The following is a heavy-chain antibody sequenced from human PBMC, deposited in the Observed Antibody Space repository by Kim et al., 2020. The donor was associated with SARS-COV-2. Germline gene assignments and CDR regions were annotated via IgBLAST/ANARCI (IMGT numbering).Heavy chain of an antibody. D-gene: IGHD4-4*01. J-gene: IGHJ6*02. Sequence: PSLKSRVTISVDTSKNQFSLKLSSVTAADTAVYYCARDGYSLSYYYGMDVWGQGTTVTVSS. CDR3: ARDGYSLSYYYGMDV. V-gene: IGHV4-39*02.